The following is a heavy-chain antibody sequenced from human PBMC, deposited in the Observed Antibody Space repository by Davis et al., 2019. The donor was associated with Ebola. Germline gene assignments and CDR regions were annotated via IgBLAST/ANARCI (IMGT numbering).Heavy chain of an antibody. CDR3: ARDRPLDFFFGDYYGMDV. Sequence: GESLKISCAASGFTFSSYSMNWVRQAPGKGLEWVSSISSDSDYIYYADSAKGRFTISRDNAKNSLYLQMNSLRAEDTAVYYCARDRPLDFFFGDYYGMDVWGQGPRSPSP. J-gene: IGHJ6*02. CDR1: GFTFSSYS. CDR2: ISSDSDYI. V-gene: IGHV3-21*01. D-gene: IGHD3-16*01.